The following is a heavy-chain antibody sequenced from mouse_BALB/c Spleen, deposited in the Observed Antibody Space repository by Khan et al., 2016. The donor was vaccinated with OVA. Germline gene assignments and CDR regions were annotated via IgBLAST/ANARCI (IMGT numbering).Heavy chain of an antibody. CDR1: GYTFTDYV. J-gene: IGHJ2*01. V-gene: IGHV9-3-1*01. CDR3: TRFHGGY. Sequence: QIQLVQSGPELKKPGETVKISCKASGYTFTDYVMNWVKQSPGKGLKWMGWINTYTGEPTYADDFKGRFAFSLETSASTAYLQINSLKNEDTATEFCTRFHGGYWGQGTTLTVSS. CDR2: INTYTGEP.